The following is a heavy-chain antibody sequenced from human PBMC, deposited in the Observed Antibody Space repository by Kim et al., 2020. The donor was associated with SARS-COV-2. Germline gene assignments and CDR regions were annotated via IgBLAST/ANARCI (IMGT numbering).Heavy chain of an antibody. J-gene: IGHJ5*02. D-gene: IGHD1-1*01. CDR1: GYSINKAA. Sequence: ASVKVSCKAYGYSINKAAIHWVRQAPGQGLEWMGWINTDNGHAGYSQTFQGRVSITLDTSANTAYMEVPSLRSEDTTVYFCSRDGGRGWYRFDPWGQGTLVTVSS. CDR3: SRDGGRGWYRFDP. V-gene: IGHV1-3*04. CDR2: INTDNGHA.